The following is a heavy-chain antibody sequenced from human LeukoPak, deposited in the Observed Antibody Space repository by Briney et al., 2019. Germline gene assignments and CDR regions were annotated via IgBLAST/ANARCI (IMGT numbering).Heavy chain of an antibody. V-gene: IGHV3-23*01. CDR2: ISGSGSST. CDR3: AKDSNGWYQRGSNYFDY. Sequence: GGSLRLSCAVSGVTVSSNYMSWVRQAPGKGLEWVSTISGSGSSTYYVDSVKGRFTISRDNSKNTLYLQMNSLRAEDTAEYYCAKDSNGWYQRGSNYFDYWGQGTLVTVSS. D-gene: IGHD6-19*01. J-gene: IGHJ4*02. CDR1: GVTVSSNY.